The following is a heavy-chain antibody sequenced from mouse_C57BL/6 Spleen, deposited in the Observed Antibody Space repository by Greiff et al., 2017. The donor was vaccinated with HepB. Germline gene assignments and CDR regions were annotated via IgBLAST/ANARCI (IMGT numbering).Heavy chain of an antibody. D-gene: IGHD2-5*01. CDR1: GFSLTSYG. CDR2: IWGGGST. J-gene: IGHJ3*01. V-gene: IGHV2-9*01. Sequence: VKVVESGPGLVAPSQSLSITCTVSGFSLTSYGVDWVRQPPGKGLEWLGVIWGGGSTNYHSALMSRLSISKDNSKSQVVLKMNLLQTDDTAMYYCAKRHSKGAWFAYWGQGTLVTVSS. CDR3: AKRHSKGAWFAY.